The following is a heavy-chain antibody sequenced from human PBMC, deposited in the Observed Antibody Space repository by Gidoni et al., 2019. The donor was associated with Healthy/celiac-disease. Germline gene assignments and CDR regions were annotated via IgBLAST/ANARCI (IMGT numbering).Heavy chain of an antibody. CDR2: VRSKAYGGTT. Sequence: EVQLVASGGGLVQPGRSLRLSCTASGFTFGDYAMSWVRQAPGKGLEWVGFVRSKAYGGTTEYAASVKGRFTISRDDSKSIAYLQMNSLKTEDTAVYYCKTQIAVAGGGNDYWGQGTLVTVSS. CDR1: GFTFGDYA. CDR3: KTQIAVAGGGNDY. J-gene: IGHJ4*02. V-gene: IGHV3-49*04. D-gene: IGHD6-19*01.